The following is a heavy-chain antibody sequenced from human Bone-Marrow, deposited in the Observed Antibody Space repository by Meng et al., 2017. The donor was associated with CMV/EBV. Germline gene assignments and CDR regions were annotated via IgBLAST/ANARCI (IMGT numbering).Heavy chain of an antibody. CDR3: ARGGVVIADDY. Sequence: GGSLRLSCAASGFTLSSYSMNWVRQAPGKGLEWVSSISSSSSYIYYADSVKGRFTISRDNAKNSLYLQMNSLRAEDTAVYYCARGGVVIADDYWGQGTLVTVSS. V-gene: IGHV3-21*01. D-gene: IGHD2-21*01. CDR2: ISSSSSYI. J-gene: IGHJ4*02. CDR1: GFTLSSYS.